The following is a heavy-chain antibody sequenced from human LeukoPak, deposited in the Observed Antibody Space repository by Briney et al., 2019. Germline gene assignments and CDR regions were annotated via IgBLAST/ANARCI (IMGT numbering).Heavy chain of an antibody. CDR1: GGTFSSYA. D-gene: IGHD1-1*01. CDR3: AKAPPYKKYFDY. CDR2: IIPIFGTA. V-gene: IGHV1-69*01. Sequence: SVKVSCKASGGTFSSYAISWVRQAPGQGLEWMGGIIPIFGTANYAQKFQGRVTITADESTSTAYMELSSLRAEDTAVYYCAKAPPYKKYFDYWGQGTLVTVSS. J-gene: IGHJ4*02.